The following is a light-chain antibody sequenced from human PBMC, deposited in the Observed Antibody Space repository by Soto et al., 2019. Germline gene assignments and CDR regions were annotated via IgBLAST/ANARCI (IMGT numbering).Light chain of an antibody. J-gene: IGKJ4*01. CDR1: QSISSNY. CDR2: GAS. V-gene: IGKV3D-20*02. CDR3: QQRCDWPLT. Sequence: DIVLTQSPGTLSLSPGERAPLSCRASQSISSNYLAWFQQKPGQSPRLLIYGASSRPTGIPDRFSGSGSATDFTLTISSLEPEDFAVYYCQQRCDWPLTFGGGTKVDI.